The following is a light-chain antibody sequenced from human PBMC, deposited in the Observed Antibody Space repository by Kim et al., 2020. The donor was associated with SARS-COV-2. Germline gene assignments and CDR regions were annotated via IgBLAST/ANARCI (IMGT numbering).Light chain of an antibody. J-gene: IGKJ2*02. CDR1: QSVTNNY. CDR2: GVS. CDR3: QYYGRSLRT. V-gene: IGKV3-20*01. Sequence: EIVLTQSPGTLSLSPGERATLSCRASQSVTNNYLAWYQHKPGQAPRLLIYGVSKRATGIPDRFSGSGSGTDFTLTISRLEPEDFVVYYCQYYGRSLRTFGQGTKLEI.